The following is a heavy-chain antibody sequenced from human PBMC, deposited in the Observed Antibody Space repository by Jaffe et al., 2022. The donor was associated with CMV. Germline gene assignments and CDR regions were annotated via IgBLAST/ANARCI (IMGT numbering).Heavy chain of an antibody. CDR3: ATLTIFGVVDLEDV. J-gene: IGHJ6*04. D-gene: IGHD3-3*01. Sequence: QLQLQESGPGLVKPSETLSLTCTVSGGSISSSSYYWGWIRQPPGKGLEWIGSIYYSGSTYYNPSLKSRVTISVDTSKNQFSLKLSSVTAADTAVYYCATLTIFGVVDLEDVWGKGTTVTVSS. V-gene: IGHV4-39*01. CDR1: GGSISSSSYY. CDR2: IYYSGST.